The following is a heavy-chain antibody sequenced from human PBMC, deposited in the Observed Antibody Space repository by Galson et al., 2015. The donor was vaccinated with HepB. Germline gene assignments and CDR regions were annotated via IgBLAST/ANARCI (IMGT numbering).Heavy chain of an antibody. CDR2: ISSSSSYI. D-gene: IGHD2-15*01. V-gene: IGHV3-21*01. J-gene: IGHJ4*02. CDR1: GFTFSTYN. CDR3: ARDTGFTDFYY. Sequence: SLRLSCAASGFTFSTYNMNWVRQAPGKGLEWVSSISSSSSYIYYADSVKGRFTVSKDNAKNSLYLQMNSLRAEDTAVYYCARDTGFTDFYYWGQGTLVTVSS.